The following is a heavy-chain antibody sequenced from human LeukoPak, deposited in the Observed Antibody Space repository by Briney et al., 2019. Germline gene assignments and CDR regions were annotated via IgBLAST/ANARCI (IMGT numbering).Heavy chain of an antibody. CDR2: ICGTGTTT. CDR3: AKSGAQSSSGHPPLHY. V-gene: IGHV3-23*01. D-gene: IGHD6-19*01. J-gene: IGHJ4*02. CDR1: VFTFSSYP. Sequence: GGSLRLSCAASVFTFSSYPMSWLPQAPGRGLEGVAIICGTGTTTYYADSVKGLFTISRDNSKNTLYLQINSLRAEDTAVYYCAKSGAQSSSGHPPLHYWGQGTLVTVSS.